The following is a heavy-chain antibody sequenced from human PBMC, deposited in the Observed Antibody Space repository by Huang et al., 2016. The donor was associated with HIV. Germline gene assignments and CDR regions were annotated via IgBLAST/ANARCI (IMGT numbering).Heavy chain of an antibody. CDR2: IYESTYH. J-gene: IGHJ3*01. D-gene: IGHD6-19*01. V-gene: IGHV4-39*01. CDR3: ARLSGGWYHDTHAFDV. CDR1: GGSISTSNYY. Sequence: QLQLQQSGPGLVKPSETLSLTCLVSGGSISTSNYYWGWLRQPPGKWLVWIVSIYESTYHYCSPSLKSRVNVSGDSSGNQFSVKLGSIIAADTATCCCARLSGGWYHDTHAFDVWGQGTLVTVSS.